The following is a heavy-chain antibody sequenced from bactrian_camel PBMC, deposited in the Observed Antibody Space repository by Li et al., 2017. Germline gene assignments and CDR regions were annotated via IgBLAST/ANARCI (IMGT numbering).Heavy chain of an antibody. Sequence: QVQLVESGGGSVQAGGSLRLSCAASGWPYSNLCMGWFRQAPGKEREGVAAAYTELRSAYYADSVKGRFTFSQGNAKNTLYLQMNSLKPEDTAMYYCAAHYRCNGAYSSRDFAYWGQGTQVTVS. CDR1: GWPYSNLC. D-gene: IGHD3*01. J-gene: IGHJ6*01. CDR2: AYTELRSA. CDR3: AAHYRCNGAYSSRDFAY. V-gene: IGHV3S1*01.